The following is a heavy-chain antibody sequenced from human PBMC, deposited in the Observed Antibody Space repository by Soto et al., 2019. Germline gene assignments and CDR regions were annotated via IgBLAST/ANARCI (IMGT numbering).Heavy chain of an antibody. CDR3: AKGGYGDKARYFGWLL. J-gene: IGHJ4*02. V-gene: IGHV3-23*01. Sequence: EVQLLESGGGLVQPGGSLRLSCAASGFTFSSYAMSWVRQAPGKGLEWVSAISGSGGSTYYADSVKGRFTISRDNSKNTLYLQMNSLRAEDKAVYYCAKGGYGDKARYFGWLLWGQGTLVTVSS. CDR1: GFTFSSYA. CDR2: ISGSGGST. D-gene: IGHD3-9*01.